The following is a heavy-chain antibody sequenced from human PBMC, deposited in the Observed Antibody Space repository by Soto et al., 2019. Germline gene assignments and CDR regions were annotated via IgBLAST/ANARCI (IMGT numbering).Heavy chain of an antibody. CDR1: GGSFSSFS. CDR2: IIPILGTA. V-gene: IGHV1-69*01. CDR3: TSFDSNGYYPQNHY. D-gene: IGHD3-22*01. Sequence: VILAQSGAEVKQPGSSVKVSCKVSGGSFSSFSINWVRQAPGQRFEWMGGIIPILGTANFTQKFQDRVTFTADESTATAYMTLSSLTSEDTAFYYCTSFDSNGYYPQNHYWGPGTQVTVSS. J-gene: IGHJ4*02.